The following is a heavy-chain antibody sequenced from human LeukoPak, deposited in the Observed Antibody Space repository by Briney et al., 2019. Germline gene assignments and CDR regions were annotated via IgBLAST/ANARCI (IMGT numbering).Heavy chain of an antibody. J-gene: IGHJ4*02. CDR1: GYTFTSYG. D-gene: IGHD3-3*01. CDR2: IIPIFGTA. Sequence: GASVKVSCKASGYTFTSYGISWVRQAPGQGLEWMGGIIPIFGTANYAQKFQGRVTITADESTSTAYMELSSLRSEDTAVYYCARDRLHYDFWSGYSLDYWGQGTLVTVSS. CDR3: ARDRLHYDFWSGYSLDY. V-gene: IGHV1-69*13.